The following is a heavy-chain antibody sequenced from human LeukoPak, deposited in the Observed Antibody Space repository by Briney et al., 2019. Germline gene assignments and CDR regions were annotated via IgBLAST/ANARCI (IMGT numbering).Heavy chain of an antibody. J-gene: IGHJ4*02. CDR3: ARSYYGGNFDY. CDR1: GASIRSYY. V-gene: IGHV4-59*01. D-gene: IGHD3-16*01. CDR2: IYYSGST. Sequence: SETLSLTCNVSGASIRSYYWGWVRQSPGKGLEWIGYIYYSGSTNYNPSLKSRVTISVDTSKNQFSLKLSSVTAADTAVYYCARSYYGGNFDYWGQGTLVTVSS.